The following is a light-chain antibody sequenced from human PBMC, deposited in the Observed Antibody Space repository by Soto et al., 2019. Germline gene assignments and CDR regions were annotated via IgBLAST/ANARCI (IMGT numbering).Light chain of an antibody. Sequence: VIWMTQSPSLLSASTGDRVTISCRISQDISNYLAWYQQKPGKAPELLISAASTLQSGVPSRFSGSGSGTDFTLTISRLQSEDFATYYCQQYSSFPPTFGQGTKVDIK. V-gene: IGKV1D-8*01. J-gene: IGKJ1*01. CDR3: QQYSSFPPT. CDR1: QDISNY. CDR2: AAS.